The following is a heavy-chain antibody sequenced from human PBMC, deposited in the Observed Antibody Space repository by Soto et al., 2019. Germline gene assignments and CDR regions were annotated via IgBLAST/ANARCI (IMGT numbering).Heavy chain of an antibody. CDR2: IYYSGST. D-gene: IGHD3-10*02. V-gene: IGHV4-59*01. Sequence: PGKGRVWIGYIYYSGSTNYNPSLKSRVTISVDTSKNQFSLKLSSVTAADTAVYFFFQAEAGIRDVRSVSAFLLNRSSDL. CDR3: FQAEAGIRDVRSVSAFLLNRSSDL. J-gene: IGHJ2*01.